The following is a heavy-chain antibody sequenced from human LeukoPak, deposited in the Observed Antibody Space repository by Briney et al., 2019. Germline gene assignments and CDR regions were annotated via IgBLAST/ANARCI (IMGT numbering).Heavy chain of an antibody. V-gene: IGHV3-48*01. CDR1: GFTFSTYS. CDR3: AKGAQYSSGWDYFDY. D-gene: IGHD6-19*01. Sequence: PGGSLRLSCAASGFTFSTYSMNWVRQAPGKGLEWVSYISGNSGTIYYADSVRGRFTISRDNSKNTLYLQMNSLRAEDTAVFYCAKGAQYSSGWDYFDYWGQGTLVTVSS. CDR2: ISGNSGTI. J-gene: IGHJ4*02.